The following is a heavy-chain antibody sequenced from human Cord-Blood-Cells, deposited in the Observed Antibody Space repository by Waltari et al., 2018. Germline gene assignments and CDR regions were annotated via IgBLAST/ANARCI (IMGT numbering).Heavy chain of an antibody. V-gene: IGHV4-39*01. CDR2: IYYSGST. D-gene: IGHD1-1*01. CDR1: GGSISSISYY. J-gene: IGHJ4*02. CDR3: ARAELETRPFDY. Sequence: QLQLQESGPGLVKPSATLSLTCTVSGGSISSISYYLGWIRQPPGKGLEWIGSIYYSGSTYYNPSLKSRVTISVDTSKNQFSLKLSSVTAADTAVYYCARAELETRPFDYWGQGTLVTVSS.